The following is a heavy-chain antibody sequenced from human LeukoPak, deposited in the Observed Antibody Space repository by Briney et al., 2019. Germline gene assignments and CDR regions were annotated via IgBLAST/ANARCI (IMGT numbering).Heavy chain of an antibody. CDR1: GYSISSGYY. V-gene: IGHV4-38-2*02. CDR2: IYTSGST. Sequence: SETVSLTCTVSGYSISSGYYWGWIRQPPGKGLEWIGRIYTSGSTNYNPSLKSRVTMSVDTSKNQFSLKLNSVTAADTAVYYCARVRDGNYGYNWFDLWGQGTLVTVSS. CDR3: ARVRDGNYGYNWFDL. J-gene: IGHJ5*02. D-gene: IGHD4-17*01.